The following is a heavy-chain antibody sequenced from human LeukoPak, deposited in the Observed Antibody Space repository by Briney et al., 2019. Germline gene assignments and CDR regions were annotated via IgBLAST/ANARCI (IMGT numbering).Heavy chain of an antibody. J-gene: IGHJ4*02. CDR1: GGSVSSNGYF. V-gene: IGHV4-61*08. D-gene: IGHD4-23*01. Sequence: SETLSLTCIVSGGSVSSNGYFWHWIRQPPGRGLEWIVFIYHSGSTNYNPSLKSRVTISVDTSKNQFSLILSSVTAADTAVYYCARDMRPSNSGNQFDYWGQGILVTVSS. CDR3: ARDMRPSNSGNQFDY. CDR2: IYHSGST.